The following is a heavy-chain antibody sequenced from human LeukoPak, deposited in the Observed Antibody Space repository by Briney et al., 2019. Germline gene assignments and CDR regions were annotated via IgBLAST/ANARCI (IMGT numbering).Heavy chain of an antibody. V-gene: IGHV4-34*01. J-gene: IGHJ4*02. CDR3: ARGKMFDY. Sequence: SETLSLACAVYGGSFSGYYWSWIRQPPGKGLEWIGEINHSGSTNYNPSLKSRVTISVDTSKNQFSLKLSSVTAADTAVYYCARGKMFDYWGQGTLVTVSS. D-gene: IGHD5-24*01. CDR1: GGSFSGYY. CDR2: INHSGST.